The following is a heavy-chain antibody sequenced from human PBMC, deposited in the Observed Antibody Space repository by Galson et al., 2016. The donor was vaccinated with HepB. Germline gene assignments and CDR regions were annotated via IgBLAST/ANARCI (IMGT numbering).Heavy chain of an antibody. D-gene: IGHD1-26*01. V-gene: IGHV5-51*01. J-gene: IGHJ4*02. CDR2: IYPADSSI. CDR3: ARRWGWDLGYYFDS. Sequence: QSGAEVKKPGESLMISCKGFGFNFTNYYIAWVRQMPGKGLEWMGIIYPADSSIEYSPAFQGQVSTSADKSISTAYLQWRSLKASGTAMYYCARRWGWDLGYYFDSWGQGTLVTVSS. CDR1: GFNFTNYY.